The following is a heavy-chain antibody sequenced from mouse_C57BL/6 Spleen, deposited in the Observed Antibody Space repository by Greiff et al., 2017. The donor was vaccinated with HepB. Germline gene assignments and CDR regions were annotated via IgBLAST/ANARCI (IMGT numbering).Heavy chain of an antibody. CDR1: GFTFSSYA. V-gene: IGHV5-4*01. CDR3: ARGLRSLSYWYFDV. CDR2: ISDGGSYT. Sequence: DVHLVESGGGLVKPGGSLKLSCAASGFTFSSYAMSWVRQTPEKRLEWVATISDGGSYTYYPDNVKGRFTISRDNAKNNLYLQMSHLKSEDTAMYYCARGLRSLSYWYFDVWGTGTTVTVSS. D-gene: IGHD1-1*01. J-gene: IGHJ1*03.